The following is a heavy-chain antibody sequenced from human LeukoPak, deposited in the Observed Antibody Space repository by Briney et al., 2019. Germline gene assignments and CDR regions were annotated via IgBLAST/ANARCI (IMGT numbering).Heavy chain of an antibody. CDR2: ISGSADNK. D-gene: IGHD1-26*01. Sequence: PGGSLRLSCVASGFTFSDYAMSWVRQAPGKGLEWVSAISGSADNKYYADSVKGRFAISRDNSKNTLYLQLSTLRADDTAVYYCAKRTPYTGSSQSFDYWGQGTLVTVSS. CDR3: AKRTPYTGSSQSFDY. V-gene: IGHV3-23*01. J-gene: IGHJ4*02. CDR1: GFTFSDYA.